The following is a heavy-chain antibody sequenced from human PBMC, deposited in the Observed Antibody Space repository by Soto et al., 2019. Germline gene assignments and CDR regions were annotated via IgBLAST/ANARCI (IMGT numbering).Heavy chain of an antibody. D-gene: IGHD3-22*01. CDR1: GGSISSYY. V-gene: IGHV4-59*01. Sequence: PSETLSLTCTVSGGSISSYYWSWIRQPPGKGLEWIGYIYYSGSTNYNTSLKSRVTISVDTSKNQFSLKLSSVTAADTAVYYCARSLRRGYYDSSGYYYDNWFDPWGQGTLVTVSS. J-gene: IGHJ5*02. CDR3: ARSLRRGYYDSSGYYYDNWFDP. CDR2: IYYSGST.